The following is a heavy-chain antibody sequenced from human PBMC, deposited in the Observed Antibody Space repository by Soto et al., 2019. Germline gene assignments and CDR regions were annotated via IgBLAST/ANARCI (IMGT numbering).Heavy chain of an antibody. CDR3: ASSVWFGELAY. J-gene: IGHJ4*02. CDR1: GGSISSYY. CDR2: IYYSGST. V-gene: IGHV4-59*08. Sequence: SETLSLTCTVSGGSISSYYWSWIRQPPGKGLEWIGYIYYSGSTNYNPSLKSRVTISVDTSKNQFSLKLSSVTAADTAVYYCASSVWFGELAYWGQGTLVTVSS. D-gene: IGHD3-10*01.